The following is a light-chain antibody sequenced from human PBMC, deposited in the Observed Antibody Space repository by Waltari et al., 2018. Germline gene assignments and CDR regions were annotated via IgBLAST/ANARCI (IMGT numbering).Light chain of an antibody. J-gene: IGKJ2*01. CDR3: QQYGTPPPYN. CDR2: GAS. V-gene: IGKV3-20*01. Sequence: EIVVTQSPGTLSLSPGERATLSCRASQRVTDNYVAWYQQKAGQPPRLLIYGASIRATGIPDRFSGSGSGTDFTLTISRLEPEDFAVYFCQQYGTPPPYNFGQGTKLEIK. CDR1: QRVTDNY.